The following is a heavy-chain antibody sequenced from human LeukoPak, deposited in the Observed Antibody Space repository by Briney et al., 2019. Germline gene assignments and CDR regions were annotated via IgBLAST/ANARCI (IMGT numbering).Heavy chain of an antibody. V-gene: IGHV1-8*03. J-gene: IGHJ4*02. Sequence: ASVKLSLNASGYSFTNYDFSWVRQATGQGLEWMGWMNPNRGYTRYAQNFQGRVTFTWNTSMSTAYMELSSLRSEDTAVYYCARGWAGEFDYWGQGSLGTVSS. CDR3: ARGWAGEFDY. CDR2: MNPNRGYT. D-gene: IGHD3-10*01. CDR1: GYSFTNYD.